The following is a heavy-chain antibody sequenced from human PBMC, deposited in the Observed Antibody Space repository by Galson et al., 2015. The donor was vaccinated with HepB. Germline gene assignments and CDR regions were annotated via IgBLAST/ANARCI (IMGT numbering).Heavy chain of an antibody. CDR3: ARDPNPRWELPLPRNQDAFDI. Sequence: SVKVSCKASGGTFSSYAISWVRQAPGQGLEWMGGIIPIFGTANYAQKFQGRVTITADESTSTAYMELSSLRSEDTAVYYCARDPNPRWELPLPRNQDAFDIWGQGTMVTVSS. CDR1: GGTFSSYA. CDR2: IIPIFGTA. V-gene: IGHV1-69*13. D-gene: IGHD1-26*01. J-gene: IGHJ3*02.